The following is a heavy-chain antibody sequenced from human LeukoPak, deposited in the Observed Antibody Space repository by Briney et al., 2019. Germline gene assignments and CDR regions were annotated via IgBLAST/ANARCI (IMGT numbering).Heavy chain of an antibody. V-gene: IGHV4-34*01. CDR1: GGSFSSYY. J-gene: IGHJ4*02. Sequence: SETLSLTCAIHGGSFSSYYWSWIRQPPGKGLECIGQIKHGESTSDNPSLKSRVTISVDTSKNQFSLKLSSVTAADTAVYYCARGRLLEWPRKKYYFDYWGQGTLVTVSS. CDR3: ARGRLLEWPRKKYYFDY. D-gene: IGHD3-3*01. CDR2: IKHGEST.